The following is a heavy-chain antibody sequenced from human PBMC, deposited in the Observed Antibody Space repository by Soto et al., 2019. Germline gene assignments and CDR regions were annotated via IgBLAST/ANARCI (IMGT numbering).Heavy chain of an antibody. D-gene: IGHD3-10*01. CDR1: GYTFTDYY. CDR3: ARVEMVEGF. V-gene: IGHV1-2*02. CDR2: INLNSGGT. Sequence: ASVKVSCKTSGYTFTDYYIHWVRHAPGQGLDWMGWINLNSGGTNYAQKFQGRVTMTRDRSISTAYMELSRLRYYDTAVYYCARVEMVEGFRGQGTLVTVSS. J-gene: IGHJ1*01.